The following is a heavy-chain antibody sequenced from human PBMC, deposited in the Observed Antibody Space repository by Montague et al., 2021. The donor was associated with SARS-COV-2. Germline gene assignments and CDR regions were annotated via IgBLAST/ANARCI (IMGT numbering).Heavy chain of an antibody. Sequence: SETLSLTCTVSGGSISSYYWSWIRQPPGKGLEWIGYIYYSGSTNYNPSLKSRVTISVDTSKNQFSLKLSSVTAADTAVYYCARAPPVGDDSSGYYSGCFDYWGQGTLVTVSS. D-gene: IGHD3-22*01. V-gene: IGHV4-59*01. CDR2: IYYSGST. J-gene: IGHJ4*02. CDR1: GGSISSYY. CDR3: ARAPPVGDDSSGYYSGCFDY.